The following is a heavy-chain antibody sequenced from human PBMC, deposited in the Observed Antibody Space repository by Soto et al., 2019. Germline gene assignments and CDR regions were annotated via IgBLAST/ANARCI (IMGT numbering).Heavy chain of an antibody. Sequence: PGESLKISCKGSGYSFTIYWIGWVRQMPGKGLEWMGIIYPGDSDTRYSPSFQGQVTISADKSISTAYLQWSSLKASDTAMYYCARHTLRYFDWLSKDYYYYGMDVWGQGTTVTVSS. CDR1: GYSFTIYW. CDR3: ARHTLRYFDWLSKDYYYYGMDV. D-gene: IGHD3-9*01. J-gene: IGHJ6*02. CDR2: IYPGDSDT. V-gene: IGHV5-51*01.